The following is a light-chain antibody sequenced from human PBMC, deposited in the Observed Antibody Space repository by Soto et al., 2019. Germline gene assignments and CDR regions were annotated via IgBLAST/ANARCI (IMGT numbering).Light chain of an antibody. J-gene: IGLJ1*01. Sequence: QSVLTQPASVSGSPGQSITISCTGTSSDVAAYNYVSWYQQHPGKAPKLMVYDVSNRPSGVSNRFSGSKSGNTASLTISVLQAEDEADYYCSSYTSGGNYDFGTGTKVTVL. CDR3: SSYTSGGNYD. V-gene: IGLV2-14*03. CDR1: SSDVAAYNY. CDR2: DVS.